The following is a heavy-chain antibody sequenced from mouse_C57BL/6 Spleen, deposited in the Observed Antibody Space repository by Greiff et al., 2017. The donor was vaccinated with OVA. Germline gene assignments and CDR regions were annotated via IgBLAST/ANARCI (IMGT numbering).Heavy chain of an antibody. CDR3: SRSCSSSYYAMDY. J-gene: IGHJ4*01. D-gene: IGHD1-1*01. V-gene: IGHV1-80*01. Sequence: VQLQQSGAELVKPGASVKISCKASGYAFSSYWMNWVKQRPGKGLEWIGQIYPGAGDTNYNGKFKGKATLTADKYYSTAYMQLSSLTSYDSAVYFCSRSCSSSYYAMDYWGQGTSVTVSS. CDR1: GYAFSSYW. CDR2: IYPGAGDT.